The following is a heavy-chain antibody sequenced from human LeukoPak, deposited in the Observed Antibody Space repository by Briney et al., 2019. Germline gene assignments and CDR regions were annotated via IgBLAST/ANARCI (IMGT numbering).Heavy chain of an antibody. Sequence: SETLSLTCTVSGGXIRSYYCSWIRQPPGKGLEWIGYIYYSGSTNYNPSLKSRVSISVDTSKNQFSLKLSSVTAADTAVYYCARYGVGWYGFDYWGQGTLVTVSS. J-gene: IGHJ4*02. CDR1: GGXIRSYY. D-gene: IGHD6-19*01. CDR2: IYYSGST. V-gene: IGHV4-59*01. CDR3: ARYGVGWYGFDY.